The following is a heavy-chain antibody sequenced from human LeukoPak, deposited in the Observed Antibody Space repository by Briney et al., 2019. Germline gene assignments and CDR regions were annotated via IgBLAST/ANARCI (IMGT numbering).Heavy chain of an antibody. CDR2: INPNSGGT. CDR1: GYTFTGYY. V-gene: IGHV1-2*02. J-gene: IGHJ5*02. Sequence: ASVKVSCKASGYTFTGYYMHWVRQAPGQGLEWMGWINPNSGGTNYAQKFQGRVTMTRDTSISTAYMELSRLRSDDTAVYYSARVKASITIFGVVMGGWFDPWGQGTLVTVSS. D-gene: IGHD3-3*01. CDR3: ARVKASITIFGVVMGGWFDP.